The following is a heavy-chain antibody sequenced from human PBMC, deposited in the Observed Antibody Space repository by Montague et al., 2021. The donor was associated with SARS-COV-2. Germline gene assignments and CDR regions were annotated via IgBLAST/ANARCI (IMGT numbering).Heavy chain of an antibody. CDR1: GFTFSSYG. Sequence: SLRLSCAASGFTFSSYGMHWVRQAPGKGLEWVAVIWYDGSNKYYADSVKGRFTISGDNSKNTLYLQMNSLRAEDTAVYYCARVVSHYYGMDVWGQGTTVTVSS. V-gene: IGHV3-33*01. CDR2: IWYDGSNK. J-gene: IGHJ6*02. CDR3: ARVVSHYYGMDV.